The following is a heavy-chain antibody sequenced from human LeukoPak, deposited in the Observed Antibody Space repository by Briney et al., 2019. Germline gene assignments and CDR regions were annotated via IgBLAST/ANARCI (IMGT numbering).Heavy chain of an antibody. CDR2: IWYDGSNK. Sequence: TGGSLRLSCAASGFTFSSYGMHWVRQAPGKGLEWVAVIWYDGSNKYYADSVKGRFTISRDNSKNTLYLQMNSLRAEDTAVYYCARAANYYGSGSLRSFYYYYYYGMDVWGQGTTVTVSS. CDR1: GFTFSSYG. V-gene: IGHV3-33*01. CDR3: ARAANYYGSGSLRSFYYYYYYGMDV. D-gene: IGHD3-10*01. J-gene: IGHJ6*02.